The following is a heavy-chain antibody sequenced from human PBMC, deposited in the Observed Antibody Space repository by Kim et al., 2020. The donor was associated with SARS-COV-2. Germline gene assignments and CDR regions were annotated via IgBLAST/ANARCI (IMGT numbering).Heavy chain of an antibody. CDR2: ISSSSSNK. J-gene: IGHJ4*02. CDR1: GFTFSSYS. CDR3: ARGFCGGDCYFDY. V-gene: IGHV3-21*01. Sequence: GGSLRLSCAASGFTFSSYSMNWVRQAPGKGLEWVSSISSSSSNKYYADSVRGRFTISRDNAKNSLYLQMNSLRAEDTAVYYCARGFCGGDCYFDYWGQGTLVTVSS. D-gene: IGHD2-21*02.